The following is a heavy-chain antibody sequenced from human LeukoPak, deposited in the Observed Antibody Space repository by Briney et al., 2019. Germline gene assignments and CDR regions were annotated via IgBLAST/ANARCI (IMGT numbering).Heavy chain of an antibody. V-gene: IGHV1-69*05. D-gene: IGHD3-22*01. J-gene: IGHJ5*02. Sequence: SLKVSCKASGGTFSSYAISWVRQAPGQGLEWMGGIIPIFGTANYAQKFQGRVTITTDESTSTAYLELSSLRSEDTAVYYCARESPLDNRAPTYYYDSSGYYYDHWGQGTLVTVSS. CDR1: GGTFSSYA. CDR2: IIPIFGTA. CDR3: ARESPLDNRAPTYYYDSSGYYYDH.